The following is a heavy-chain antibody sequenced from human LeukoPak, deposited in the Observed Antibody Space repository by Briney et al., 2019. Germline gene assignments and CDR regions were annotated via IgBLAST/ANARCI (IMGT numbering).Heavy chain of an antibody. Sequence: SETLSLTCAVYGGSFSSYYWSWIRQPPGKGLEWFGEINHSGSTNYNPSLKSRVTISVDTSKNQFSLKLSSVSAADTAVYYCARVQAAGDGYYFDFWGQGTLVTVYS. CDR2: INHSGST. CDR1: GGSFSSYY. CDR3: ARVQAAGDGYYFDF. V-gene: IGHV4-34*01. J-gene: IGHJ4*02. D-gene: IGHD7-27*01.